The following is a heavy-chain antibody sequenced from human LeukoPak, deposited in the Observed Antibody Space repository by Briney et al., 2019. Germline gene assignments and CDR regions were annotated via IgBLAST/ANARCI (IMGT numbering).Heavy chain of an antibody. J-gene: IGHJ4*02. CDR3: ARVPFDYGDYALDF. CDR1: GFTFSSHA. Sequence: GGSLRLSCAASGFTFSSHAMHWVRQAPGKGLEWVADISYDGSNQYYADSVKGRFTVSRDNSKNTLHLQMNSLGAEDTAVYFCARVPFDYGDYALDFWGQGTLVTVSS. D-gene: IGHD4-17*01. CDR2: ISYDGSNQ. V-gene: IGHV3-30*01.